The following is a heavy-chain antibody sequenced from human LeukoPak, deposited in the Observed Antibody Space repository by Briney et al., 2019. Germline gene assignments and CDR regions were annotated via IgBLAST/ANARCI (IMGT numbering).Heavy chain of an antibody. V-gene: IGHV3-30*02. D-gene: IGHD2-2*01. CDR2: IRYDGSNK. CDR3: ARERLVVPAAIGDY. CDR1: GFTFSSYA. J-gene: IGHJ4*02. Sequence: GGSLRLSCAASGFTFSSYAMSWVRQAPGKGLEWVAFIRYDGSNKYYADSVKGRFTISRDNAKNSLYLQMNSLRAEDTAVYYCARERLVVPAAIGDYWGQGTLVTVSS.